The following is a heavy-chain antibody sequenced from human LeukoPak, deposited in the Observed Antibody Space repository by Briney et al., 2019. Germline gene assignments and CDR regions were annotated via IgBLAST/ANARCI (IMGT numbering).Heavy chain of an antibody. CDR2: INHSGST. CDR3: AREIGYCSGGSCHDAFDI. J-gene: IGHJ3*02. Sequence: SETLSLTCAVYGGSFSGYYWSWIRQPPGKGLEWIGEINHSGSTNYNPSLKSRVTISVDTSNNHFSLKLSSVTAADTAVYYCAREIGYCSGGSCHDAFDIWGQGTMVTVSS. V-gene: IGHV4-34*01. D-gene: IGHD2-15*01. CDR1: GGSFSGYY.